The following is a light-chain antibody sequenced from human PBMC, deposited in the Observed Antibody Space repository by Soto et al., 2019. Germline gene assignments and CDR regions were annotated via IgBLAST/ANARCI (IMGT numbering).Light chain of an antibody. V-gene: IGKV3-20*01. J-gene: IGKJ4*01. CDR3: PQYGTSPLT. Sequence: EIVLTQSPATLSLSPGERGTLSCRASESVTDYLAWYQQKPGQAPRLLIFGASGRATGIPDRFSGSGSGTDFTLTISRLEPEYFAIYYCPQYGTSPLTLCGGTKVAIK. CDR2: GAS. CDR1: ESVTDY.